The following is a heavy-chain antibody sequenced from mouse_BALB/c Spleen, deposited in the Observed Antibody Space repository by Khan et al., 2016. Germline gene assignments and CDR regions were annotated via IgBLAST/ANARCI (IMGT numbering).Heavy chain of an antibody. Sequence: QIQLVQSGPELKKPGETVKISCKASVYTFTNYGMNWVKQAPGKGLKWMGWINTNTGEPTYAEEFKGRFAFSLETSASTAYLQINNLKNEDTATXFCAENYYGSNWFAYWGQGTLVTVSA. CDR3: AENYYGSNWFAY. D-gene: IGHD1-1*01. J-gene: IGHJ3*01. V-gene: IGHV9-3*02. CDR2: INTNTGEP. CDR1: VYTFTNYG.